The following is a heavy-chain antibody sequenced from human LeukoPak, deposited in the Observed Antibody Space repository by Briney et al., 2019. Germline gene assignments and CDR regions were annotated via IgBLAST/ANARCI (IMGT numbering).Heavy chain of an antibody. V-gene: IGHV4-38-2*02. CDR3: ARDRCNSTTCASRGAFDI. J-gene: IGHJ3*02. Sequence: SETLSLTCTVSVYSISSGYYWGWIRQPPGKGLEWIGSIHHSGITYYNPSLKSRVTISVDTSKNQFSLRVDSVTAADTAVYYCARDRCNSTTCASRGAFDIWGQGTMVTVS. CDR2: IHHSGIT. CDR1: VYSISSGYY. D-gene: IGHD2-2*01.